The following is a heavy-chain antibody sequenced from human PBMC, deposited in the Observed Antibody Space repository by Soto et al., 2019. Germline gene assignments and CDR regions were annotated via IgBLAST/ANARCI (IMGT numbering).Heavy chain of an antibody. Sequence: SETLSLTCAVYGGSFSGYYWNWIRQPPGKGLEWIGEINHSGSTTYKPSLKSRVTISVDTSKNQFFLKLNSVTAADTAVYYCASFYTEDDILTGSMYNWFDPWGQGTLVTVSS. D-gene: IGHD3-9*01. CDR3: ASFYTEDDILTGSMYNWFDP. CDR2: INHSGST. CDR1: GGSFSGYY. V-gene: IGHV4-34*01. J-gene: IGHJ5*02.